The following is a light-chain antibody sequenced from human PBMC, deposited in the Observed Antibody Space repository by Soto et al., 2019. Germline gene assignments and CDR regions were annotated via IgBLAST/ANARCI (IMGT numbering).Light chain of an antibody. J-gene: IGKJ5*01. CDR1: QSISSN. Sequence: TQSPATLSVSPWERATLSCRASQSISSNLAWYQQKPGQAPRLLIYGASSRATGIPDRFSGSGSGTDFTLTITGLEPEDFAVFYCQQYGTSEIIFGQATRLEIK. CDR2: GAS. CDR3: QQYGTSEII. V-gene: IGKV3-20*01.